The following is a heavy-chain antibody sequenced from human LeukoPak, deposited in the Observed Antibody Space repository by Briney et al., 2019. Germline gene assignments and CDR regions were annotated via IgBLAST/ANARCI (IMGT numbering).Heavy chain of an antibody. D-gene: IGHD4-17*01. Sequence: SETLSLTCTVSGRSISSYYWSWIRQPPGKGLEWIGYIYYSGSTNYNPSLKSRVTISVDTSKNQFSLKLSSVTAADTAVYYCARLSTVTTSFDYWGQGTLVTVSS. CDR3: ARLSTVTTSFDY. J-gene: IGHJ4*02. V-gene: IGHV4-59*12. CDR1: GRSISSYY. CDR2: IYYSGST.